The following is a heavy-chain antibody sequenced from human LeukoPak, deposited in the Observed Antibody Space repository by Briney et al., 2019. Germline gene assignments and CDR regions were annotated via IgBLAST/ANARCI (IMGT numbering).Heavy chain of an antibody. Sequence: GGSLRLSCAASGFTFSSYEMNWVRQAPGKGLEWVSYISSSGSTIYYADSVKGRFTISRDNAKNSLYLQMNSLRAEDTAVYYCAELGITMIGGVWGKGTTVTNSS. CDR2: ISSSGSTI. J-gene: IGHJ6*03. D-gene: IGHD3-10*02. V-gene: IGHV3-48*03. CDR3: AELGITMIGGV. CDR1: GFTFSSYE.